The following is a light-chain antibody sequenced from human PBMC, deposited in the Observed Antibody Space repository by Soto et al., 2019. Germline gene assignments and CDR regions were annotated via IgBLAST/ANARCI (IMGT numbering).Light chain of an antibody. CDR1: SSNIGNNY. CDR2: DNN. V-gene: IGLV1-51*01. CDR3: GTWDSSLSANWV. J-gene: IGLJ3*02. Sequence: QLVLTQPPSVSAAPGQKVTISCSGSSSNIGNNYVSWYQQLPGTAPKLLIYDNNKRPSGIPDRFSGSKSGTSATLGITGLQTGDEADYYCGTWDSSLSANWVFGGGTKVTVL.